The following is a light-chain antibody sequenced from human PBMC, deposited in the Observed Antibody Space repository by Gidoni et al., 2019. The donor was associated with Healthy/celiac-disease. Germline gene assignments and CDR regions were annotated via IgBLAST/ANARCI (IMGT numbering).Light chain of an antibody. CDR2: GAS. CDR3: QQYNNWRL. Sequence: EIVMTQSPATLSVSPGERATLSCRASQSVSSNLAWYQQKPGQAPRLLIYGASTRATGIPARFSGSGSGTEFTLTISSLQSEDFAVYYCQQYNNWRLFXXXTKVEIK. CDR1: QSVSSN. J-gene: IGKJ1*01. V-gene: IGKV3-15*01.